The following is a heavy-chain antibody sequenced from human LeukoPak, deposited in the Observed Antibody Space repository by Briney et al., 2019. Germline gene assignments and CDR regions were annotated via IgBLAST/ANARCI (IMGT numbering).Heavy chain of an antibody. CDR3: ARVFARGGEISGSYYYY. J-gene: IGHJ4*02. CDR2: IIPMFGAA. Sequence: SVKVSCKASGGTFSSYAISWVRQAPGQGLEWMGGIIPMFGAANYAQKFQGRVTITTEESTSTAFMELSSLGSEDTAMYYCARVFARGGEISGSYYYYWGQGTLVTVSS. CDR1: GGTFSSYA. V-gene: IGHV1-69*05. D-gene: IGHD1-26*01.